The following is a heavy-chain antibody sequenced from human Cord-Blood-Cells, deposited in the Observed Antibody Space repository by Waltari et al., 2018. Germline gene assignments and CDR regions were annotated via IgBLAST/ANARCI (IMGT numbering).Heavy chain of an antibody. Sequence: QVQLQESGPGLVKPSETLSPTCTASGRSLSSYYRSWIRQPPGKGLEWIGYIYYSGSTNYNPSLKSRVTISVDTSKNQFSLKLSSVTAADTAVYYCARYRTGTFDYWGQGTLVTVSS. V-gene: IGHV4-59*01. J-gene: IGHJ4*02. CDR2: IYYSGST. D-gene: IGHD1-1*01. CDR3: ARYRTGTFDY. CDR1: GRSLSSYY.